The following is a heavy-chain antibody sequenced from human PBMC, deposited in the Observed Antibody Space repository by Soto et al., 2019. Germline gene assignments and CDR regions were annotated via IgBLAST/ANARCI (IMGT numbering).Heavy chain of an antibody. D-gene: IGHD2-8*01. Sequence: QVQLVESGGGVVQPGRSLRLSCAASGFTFSSYGMHWVRQAPGKRLECVAVISYDGSNKYYADSVKGRFTISRDNSKNTLYLQMNSLRAEDTAVSYCAKDWGSYCTNGVCYTLDYWGQGTLVTVCS. V-gene: IGHV3-30*18. CDR3: AKDWGSYCTNGVCYTLDY. CDR1: GFTFSSYG. CDR2: ISYDGSNK. J-gene: IGHJ4*02.